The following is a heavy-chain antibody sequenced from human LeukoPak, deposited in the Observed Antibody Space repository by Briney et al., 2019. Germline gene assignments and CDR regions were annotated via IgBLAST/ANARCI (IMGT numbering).Heavy chain of an antibody. CDR3: ARDSEGWYSGYDLNWFDP. Sequence: GGSLRLSCAASGFTFSSYSMNWVRQAPGKGLEWVSSISSSSSYIYSADSVKGRFTISRDNAKNSLYMQMSSLRAEDTAVYYWARDSEGWYSGYDLNWFDPWGQGTLVTVSS. D-gene: IGHD5-12*01. V-gene: IGHV3-21*01. J-gene: IGHJ5*02. CDR2: ISSSSSYI. CDR1: GFTFSSYS.